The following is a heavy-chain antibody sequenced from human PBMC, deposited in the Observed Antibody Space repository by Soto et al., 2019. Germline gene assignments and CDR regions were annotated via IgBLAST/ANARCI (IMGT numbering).Heavy chain of an antibody. CDR1: GFSLSNARMG. V-gene: IGHV2-26*01. CDR3: ARSLFGYDFWSALLGFDP. D-gene: IGHD3-3*01. Sequence: VSGPTLVNPTETLTLTCTVSGFSLSNARMGVSWIRQPPGKALEWLAHIFSNDEKSYSTSLKSRLTISKDTSKSQVVLTMTNMDPVDTATYYCARSLFGYDFWSALLGFDPWGQGTLVTVSS. CDR2: IFSNDEK. J-gene: IGHJ5*02.